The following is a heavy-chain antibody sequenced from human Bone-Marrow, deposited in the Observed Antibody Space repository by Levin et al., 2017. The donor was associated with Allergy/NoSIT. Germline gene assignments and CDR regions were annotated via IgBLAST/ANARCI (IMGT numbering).Heavy chain of an antibody. CDR3: ASDWRYSSSWTADFDY. V-gene: IGHV4-4*07. Sequence: SQTLSLTCTVSGGSISSNYWSWIRQPAGKGLEWIWRIYTSGSTNYNTYPKSRVTMPVDTSKNPFSLKLSSVTAADTAVYYCASDWRYSSSWTADFDYWGQGTLVTVSS. CDR2: IYTSGST. J-gene: IGHJ4*02. CDR1: GGSISSNY. D-gene: IGHD6-13*01.